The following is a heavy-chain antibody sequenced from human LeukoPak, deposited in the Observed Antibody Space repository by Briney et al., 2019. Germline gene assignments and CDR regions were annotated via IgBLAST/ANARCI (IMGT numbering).Heavy chain of an antibody. V-gene: IGHV4-39*07. D-gene: IGHD6-13*01. Sequence: SETLSLTCTVSGGSINNSSYYWGWIRQPPGRGLEWMGSIYYSGSTYYNPSLKSRVTISVDTSKNQFSLKLSSVTAADTAVYYCARVAAGIGFFQHWGQGTLVTVSS. J-gene: IGHJ1*01. CDR2: IYYSGST. CDR3: ARVAAGIGFFQH. CDR1: GGSINNSSYY.